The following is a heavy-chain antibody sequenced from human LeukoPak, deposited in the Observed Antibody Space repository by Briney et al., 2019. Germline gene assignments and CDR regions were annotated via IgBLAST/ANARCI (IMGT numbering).Heavy chain of an antibody. J-gene: IGHJ4*02. CDR2: IHFTSSYI. D-gene: IGHD6-13*01. V-gene: IGHV3-21*04. CDR1: GFTFSTYN. Sequence: GGSLRLSCAASGFTFSTYNMNWVRQAPGKGLEWVSSIHFTSSYIYYVDSVKGRFTISRDNAQNSLYLQMNSLRAEDTAVYYCAKGVFSSWYYFDYWGQGTLVTVSS. CDR3: AKGVFSSWYYFDY.